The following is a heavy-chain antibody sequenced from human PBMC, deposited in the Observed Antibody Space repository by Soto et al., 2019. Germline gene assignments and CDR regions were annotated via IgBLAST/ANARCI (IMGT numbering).Heavy chain of an antibody. CDR1: GGTFSNYA. Sequence: ASVKVSCKASGGTFSNYAISWVRQAPGQGLEWMGIINPSGGSTSYAQKFQGRVTMTRDTSTSTVYMELSSLRSEDTAVYYCARVYCSGGSCYSIDYWGQGTLVTVSS. D-gene: IGHD2-15*01. V-gene: IGHV1-46*03. CDR3: ARVYCSGGSCYSIDY. J-gene: IGHJ4*02. CDR2: INPSGGST.